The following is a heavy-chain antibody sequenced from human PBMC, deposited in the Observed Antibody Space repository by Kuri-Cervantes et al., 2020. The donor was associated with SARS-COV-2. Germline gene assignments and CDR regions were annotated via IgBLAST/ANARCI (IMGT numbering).Heavy chain of an antibody. CDR3: ARDQGRGPAAIFVDAFDI. V-gene: IGHV5-51*01. D-gene: IGHD2-2*02. CDR2: IYPGDSDT. Sequence: GGSLRLSCKGSGYSFTSYWIGWVRQMPGKGLEWMGIIYPGDSDTRYSPSFQGQVTTSADKSISTAYLQWSSLKASDTAMYYCARDQGRGPAAIFVDAFDIWGQGTMVTVSS. CDR1: GYSFTSYW. J-gene: IGHJ3*02.